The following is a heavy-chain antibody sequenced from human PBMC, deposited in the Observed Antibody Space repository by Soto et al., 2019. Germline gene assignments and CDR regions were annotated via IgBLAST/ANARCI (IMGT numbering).Heavy chain of an antibody. D-gene: IGHD6-13*01. J-gene: IGHJ5*02. CDR2: ISSSGSTI. CDR1: GFTFSDYY. Sequence: PGGSLRLSCAASGFTFSDYYMSWIRQAPGKGLEWVSYISSSGSTIYYADSVKGRFTISRDNAKNSLYLQMNSLRAEDTAVYYCARDPSSSWYPGWFDPWGQGTLVTVSS. CDR3: ARDPSSSWYPGWFDP. V-gene: IGHV3-11*01.